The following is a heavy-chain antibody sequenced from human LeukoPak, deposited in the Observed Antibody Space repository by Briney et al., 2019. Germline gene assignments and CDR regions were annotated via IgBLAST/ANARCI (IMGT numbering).Heavy chain of an antibody. Sequence: QAGGSLRLSCAASGFTVSSNYMSWVRQAPGKGLEWVSVIYSGGSTFYADSVQGRFTISRDNSNNTLFLQMNRLRVEDTAVYYCARVGYTTAWYRNWGQGTLVSVSS. J-gene: IGHJ4*02. V-gene: IGHV3-66*01. CDR3: ARVGYTTAWYRN. CDR1: GFTVSSNY. D-gene: IGHD6-19*01. CDR2: IYSGGST.